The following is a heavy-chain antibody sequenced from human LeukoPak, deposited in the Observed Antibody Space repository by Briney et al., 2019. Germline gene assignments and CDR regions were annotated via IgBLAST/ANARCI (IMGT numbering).Heavy chain of an antibody. CDR3: ARDHPTYCSGGSCYYD. J-gene: IGHJ4*02. D-gene: IGHD2-15*01. CDR2: IIPILGIA. V-gene: IGHV1-69*04. Sequence: ASVKVSCKASGGTFSSYAISWVRQAPGQGLEWMGRIIPILGIANYAQKFQGRVTITADKSTSTAYMELSSLRSEDTAVYYCARDHPTYCSGGSCYYDWGQGTLVTVSS. CDR1: GGTFSSYA.